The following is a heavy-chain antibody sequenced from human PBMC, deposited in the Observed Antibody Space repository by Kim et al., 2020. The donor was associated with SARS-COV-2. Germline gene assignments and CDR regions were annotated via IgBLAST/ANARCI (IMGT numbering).Heavy chain of an antibody. Sequence: ASVKVSCKASASASTINYINWVRQAPGQRPEYMGRMDPSEGSARYAQKFQGRASMTRDTSTRTVYLEMSSLTSDDTAMYYCARSQAAVDFAFDIWGVGAMVIVSS. D-gene: IGHD6-19*01. CDR1: ASASTINY. CDR3: ARSQAAVDFAFDI. V-gene: IGHV1-46*01. J-gene: IGHJ3*02. CDR2: MDPSEGSA.